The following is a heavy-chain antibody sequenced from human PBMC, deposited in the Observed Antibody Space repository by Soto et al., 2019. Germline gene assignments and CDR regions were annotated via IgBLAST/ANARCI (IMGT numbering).Heavy chain of an antibody. CDR2: IYYSGST. D-gene: IGHD3-10*01. Sequence: QVELQESGPGLVKPSQTLSLTCTVSGGSISSGGYYWSWIRQHPGKGLEWIGYIYYSGSTYYNPSLKSRVTISVDTSKNQFSLKLSSVTAADTAVYYCARDGSGSYGPFHYWGQGTLVTVSS. J-gene: IGHJ4*02. CDR1: GGSISSGGYY. CDR3: ARDGSGSYGPFHY. V-gene: IGHV4-31*03.